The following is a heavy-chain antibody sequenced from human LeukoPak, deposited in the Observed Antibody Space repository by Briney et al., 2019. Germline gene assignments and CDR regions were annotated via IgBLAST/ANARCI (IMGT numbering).Heavy chain of an antibody. D-gene: IGHD4-17*01. CDR2: INPNSGGT. CDR1: GYTFTGYY. CDR3: ARVWATVTNPDY. V-gene: IGHV1-2*02. Sequence: ASVKVSCKASGYTFTGYYMHWARQAPGQGLEWMGWINPNSGGTNYAQKFQGRVTMTRDTSISTAYMELSRLRSDDTAVYYCARVWATVTNPDYLGQGTLVTVSS. J-gene: IGHJ4*02.